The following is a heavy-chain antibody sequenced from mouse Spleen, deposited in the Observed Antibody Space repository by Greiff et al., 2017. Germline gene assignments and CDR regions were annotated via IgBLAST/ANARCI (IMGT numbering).Heavy chain of an antibody. CDR3: ARPDWAMDY. J-gene: IGHJ4*01. CDR1: GFTFSSYA. V-gene: IGHV5-9-4*01. CDR2: ISSGGSYT. Sequence: EVQLQESGGGLVKPGGSLKLSCAASGFTFSSYAMSWVRQSPEKRLEWVAEISSGGSYTYYPDTVTGRFTISRDNAKNTLYLEMSSLRSEDTAMYYCARPDWAMDYWGQGTSVTVSS.